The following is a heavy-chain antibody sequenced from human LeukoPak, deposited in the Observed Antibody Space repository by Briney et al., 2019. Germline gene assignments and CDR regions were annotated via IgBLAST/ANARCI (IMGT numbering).Heavy chain of an antibody. V-gene: IGHV4-30-2*01. Sequence: PSETLSLTCTVSGGSISSGGYYWSWIRQPLGKGLEWIGYIYHSGSTYYNPSLKSRVTISVDTSKNQFSLKLSSVTAADTAVYYCARHERDYDSSGSYAFDIWGQGTMVTVSS. CDR1: GGSISSGGYY. CDR3: ARHERDYDSSGSYAFDI. CDR2: IYHSGST. J-gene: IGHJ3*02. D-gene: IGHD3-22*01.